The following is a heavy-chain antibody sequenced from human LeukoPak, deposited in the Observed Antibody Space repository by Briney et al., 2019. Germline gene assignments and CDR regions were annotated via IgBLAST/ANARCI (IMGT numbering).Heavy chain of an antibody. CDR1: GFTFSSFW. CDR3: AREGRELAYCSGSTCYSSGPIDS. J-gene: IGHJ4*02. D-gene: IGHD2-2*02. V-gene: IGHV3-7*01. Sequence: GGSLRLSCAASGFTFSSFWMTWVRQAPGKGLEWVATIKRDGSEKYYVDSVEGRFTISRDNAKNTLYMQMNSLRAEETAVYYCAREGRELAYCSGSTCYSSGPIDSWGQGTLVTVSS. CDR2: IKRDGSEK.